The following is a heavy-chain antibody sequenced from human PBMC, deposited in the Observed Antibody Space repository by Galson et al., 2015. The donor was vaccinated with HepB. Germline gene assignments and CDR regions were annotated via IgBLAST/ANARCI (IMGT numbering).Heavy chain of an antibody. Sequence: SVKVSCKASGGTFSSYAISWVRQAPGQGLEWMGGIIPIFGTANYAQKFQGRVTITADESTSTAYMELSSLRSEDTAVYYCARAVEAGGLALYYFDYWGQGTLVTVPS. J-gene: IGHJ4*02. CDR3: ARAVEAGGLALYYFDY. CDR1: GGTFSSYA. D-gene: IGHD2/OR15-2a*01. V-gene: IGHV1-69*13. CDR2: IIPIFGTA.